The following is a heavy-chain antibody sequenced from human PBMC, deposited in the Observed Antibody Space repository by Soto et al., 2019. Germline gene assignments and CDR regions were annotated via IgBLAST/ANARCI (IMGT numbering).Heavy chain of an antibody. Sequence: SETLSLTCAVYGGSFSGYYWTWIRQPPGTGLEWIGEINHSGSTNYNPSLKSRVTMSVDTSKNQFSLKLSSVTAADTAVYYCARPHGYCSGGSCPRHESPSEKTGYYGMAVWGQGTTVTVSS. CDR2: INHSGST. J-gene: IGHJ6*02. V-gene: IGHV4-34*01. CDR1: GGSFSGYY. CDR3: ARPHGYCSGGSCPRHESPSEKTGYYGMAV. D-gene: IGHD2-15*01.